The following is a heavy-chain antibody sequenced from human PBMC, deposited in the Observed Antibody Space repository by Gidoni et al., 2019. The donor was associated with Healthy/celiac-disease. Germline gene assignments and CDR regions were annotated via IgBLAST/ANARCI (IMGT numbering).Heavy chain of an antibody. V-gene: IGHV3-23*01. CDR1: GFTFSRYA. D-gene: IGHD3-22*01. J-gene: IGHJ4*02. Sequence: EVQLLESGGGLVQPGGSLRLSCAASGFTFSRYAMSWVRQAPGKGLEWVSAISGSGGSTYYADSVKGRFTISRDNSKNTLYLQMNSMRAEDTAVYYCAKDSYYDSSGYYYLDYWGQGTLVTVSS. CDR2: ISGSGGST. CDR3: AKDSYYDSSGYYYLDY.